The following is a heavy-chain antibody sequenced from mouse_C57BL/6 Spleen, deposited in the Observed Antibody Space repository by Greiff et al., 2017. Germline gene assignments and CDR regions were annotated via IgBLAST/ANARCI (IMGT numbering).Heavy chain of an antibody. V-gene: IGHV1-69*01. J-gene: IGHJ4*01. CDR1: GYTFTSYW. Sequence: QVQLQQPGAELVMPGASVKLSCKASGYTFTSYWMHWVKQRPGQGLEWIGEIDPSDSYTNYNQKFKGKSTLTVDKSSSTAYMQLSSLASEDSAVYYCARSRAAFTTVGAMDYWGQGTSVTVSS. D-gene: IGHD1-1*01. CDR3: ARSRAAFTTVGAMDY. CDR2: IDPSDSYT.